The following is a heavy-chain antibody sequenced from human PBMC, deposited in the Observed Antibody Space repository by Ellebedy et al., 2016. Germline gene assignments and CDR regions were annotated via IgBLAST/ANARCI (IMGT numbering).Heavy chain of an antibody. CDR1: GFTFNNYV. CDR3: VRGPEQQPVDVY. CDR2: VSSDGRKK. J-gene: IGHJ4*02. D-gene: IGHD6-13*01. V-gene: IGHV3-30*04. Sequence: GESLKISXAASGFTFNNYVMHWVRQAPGKGLEWVAVVSSDGRKKYYADSVKGRFTISRDNSENTLYVQMNSLRAEDTAVYYCVRGPEQQPVDVYWGQGTLVTVSS.